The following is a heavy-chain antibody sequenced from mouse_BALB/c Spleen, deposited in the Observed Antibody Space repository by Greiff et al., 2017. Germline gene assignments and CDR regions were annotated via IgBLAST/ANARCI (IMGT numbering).Heavy chain of an antibody. Sequence: EVQVVESGGGLVQPGGSRKLSCAASGFTFSDYGMAWVRQAPGKGPAWIAFISNLAYSIYYIDTVTGRFTISRENAKNTLYLEMSSLRSEDTAIYYCARGGINWYFDVWGAGTTVTVSS. CDR1: GFTFSDYG. D-gene: IGHD2-4*01. J-gene: IGHJ1*01. V-gene: IGHV5-15*02. CDR2: ISNLAYSI. CDR3: ARGGINWYFDV.